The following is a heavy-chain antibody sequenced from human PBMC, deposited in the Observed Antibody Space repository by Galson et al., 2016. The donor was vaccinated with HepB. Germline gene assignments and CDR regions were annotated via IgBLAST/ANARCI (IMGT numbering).Heavy chain of an antibody. CDR1: HGSISTDNW. J-gene: IGHJ4*01. D-gene: IGHD2-21*02. V-gene: IGHV4-4*02. Sequence: SETLSLTCAVSHGSISTDNWWSWVRQFPGKGLEWIGEISHSGTTNYNPSLKSRVTLSVDKFKNHFSLNLISVTAADSAVYYCARVRCNGGDCFSRTLGDYFDPWGQGTLVTFSS. CDR2: ISHSGTT. CDR3: ARVRCNGGDCFSRTLGDYFDP.